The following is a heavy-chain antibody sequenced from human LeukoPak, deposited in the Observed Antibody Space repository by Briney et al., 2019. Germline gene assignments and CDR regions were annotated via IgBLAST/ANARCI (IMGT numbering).Heavy chain of an antibody. CDR2: MNPNSGNT. J-gene: IGHJ5*02. V-gene: IGHV1-8*01. Sequence: ASVKVSCKASGYTFTSYDINWVRQATGQGLAWMGWMNPNSGNTGYAQKFQGRVTMTRNTSISTAYMELSSLRSEDTAVYYCARWSIAARPSVWFDPWGQGTLVTVSS. CDR3: ARWSIAARPSVWFDP. D-gene: IGHD6-6*01. CDR1: GYTFTSYD.